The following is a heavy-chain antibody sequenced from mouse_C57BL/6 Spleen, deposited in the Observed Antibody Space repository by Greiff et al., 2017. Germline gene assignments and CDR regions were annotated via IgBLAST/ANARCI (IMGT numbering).Heavy chain of an antibody. V-gene: IGHV5-4*01. CDR1: GFTFSSYA. CDR3: ARAGGLRRKTWFAY. J-gene: IGHJ3*01. Sequence: EVQGVESGGGLVKPGGSLKLSCAASGFTFSSYAMSWVRQTPEKRLEWVATISDGGSYTYYPDNVKGRFTISRDNAKNNLYLQMSHLKSEDTAMYYCARAGGLRRKTWFAYWGQGTLVTVSA. D-gene: IGHD2-2*01. CDR2: ISDGGSYT.